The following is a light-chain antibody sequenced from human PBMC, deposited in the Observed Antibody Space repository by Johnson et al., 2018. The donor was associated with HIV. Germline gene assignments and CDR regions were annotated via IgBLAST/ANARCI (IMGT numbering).Light chain of an antibody. V-gene: IGLV1-51*01. Sequence: QSVLTQPPSVSAAPGQKVTISCSGSSSNIGNNYVSWYQQLPGTAPKLLIYDNNKRPSGIPDRFSGSKSGTSATLGITGLQTGDEADYYCQSWDSSLSVGSYVFYVFRTGTKVTVL. CDR1: SSNIGNNY. J-gene: IGLJ1*01. CDR3: QSWDSSLSVGSYVFYV. CDR2: DNN.